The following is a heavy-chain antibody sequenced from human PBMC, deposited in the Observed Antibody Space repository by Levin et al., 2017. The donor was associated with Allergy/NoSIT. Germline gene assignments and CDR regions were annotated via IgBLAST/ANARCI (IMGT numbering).Heavy chain of an antibody. Sequence: GESLKISCAASGFTFSSYWMSWVRQAPGKGLGWVASIKQLGSEKYDVDSVKGRFTISRDNAKNSLYLQMSSLRVEDTAVYYCARFMSSTNTFDYWGQGTLVTVSS. CDR1: GFTFSSYW. V-gene: IGHV3-7*01. CDR2: IKQLGSEK. J-gene: IGHJ4*02. CDR3: ARFMSSTNTFDY. D-gene: IGHD5/OR15-5a*01.